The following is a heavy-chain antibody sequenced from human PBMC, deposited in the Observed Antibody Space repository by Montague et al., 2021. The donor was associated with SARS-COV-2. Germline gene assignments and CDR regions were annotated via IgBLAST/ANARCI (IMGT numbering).Heavy chain of an antibody. CDR3: ARDRWDRNGMDV. D-gene: IGHD5-24*01. CDR2: ISSSSSTI. Sequence: SLSLSFSAPGFTFSSYSMNWVRQAPGKGLEWVSYISSSSSTIYYADSVKGRFTISRDNAKNSLYLQMNSLRDEDTAVYYCARDRWDRNGMDVWGQGTTVTVSS. V-gene: IGHV3-48*02. J-gene: IGHJ6*02. CDR1: GFTFSSYS.